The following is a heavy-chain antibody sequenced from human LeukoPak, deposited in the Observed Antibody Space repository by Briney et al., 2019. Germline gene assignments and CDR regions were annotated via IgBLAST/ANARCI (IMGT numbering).Heavy chain of an antibody. CDR3: AKDLEANWGPYYFDY. V-gene: IGHV3-30*18. J-gene: IGHJ4*02. CDR1: GFTFSSYG. D-gene: IGHD7-27*01. Sequence: GRSLRLSCAASGFTFSSYGMHWVRQAPGKGLEWVAVISYDGSNKYYADSVKGRFTISRDNSKNTLYLQMNSLRAEDTAVYYCAKDLEANWGPYYFDYWGQGTLVTVSS. CDR2: ISYDGSNK.